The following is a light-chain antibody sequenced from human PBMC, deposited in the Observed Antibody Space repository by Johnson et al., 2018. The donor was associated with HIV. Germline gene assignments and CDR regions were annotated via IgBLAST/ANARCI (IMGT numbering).Light chain of an antibody. V-gene: IGLV1-51*01. Sequence: VLTQPPSVSAAPGQKVTISCSGSSSNIGNNYVSWYQQFPGTAPKLLIYDNNKRPSGIPDRFSGSKSGTSATLGITGLQTGDEADYYCGTWDSSLNAYVFGAGTKVTVL. CDR3: GTWDSSLNAYV. J-gene: IGLJ1*01. CDR2: DNN. CDR1: SSNIGNNY.